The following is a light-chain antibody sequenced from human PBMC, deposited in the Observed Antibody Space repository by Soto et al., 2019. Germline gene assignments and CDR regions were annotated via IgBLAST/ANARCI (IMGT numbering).Light chain of an antibody. CDR2: DAS. J-gene: IGKJ1*01. Sequence: DIQMTQSPSSLSASVGDRVTITCRASESISSYLNWYQQKPGKAPKLLIYDASSLQSGVPSRFSGSGSGTDFPLTVSSLQPEDFAIYFCQQSYSTPWTFGHGTKVEIK. CDR1: ESISSY. CDR3: QQSYSTPWT. V-gene: IGKV1-39*01.